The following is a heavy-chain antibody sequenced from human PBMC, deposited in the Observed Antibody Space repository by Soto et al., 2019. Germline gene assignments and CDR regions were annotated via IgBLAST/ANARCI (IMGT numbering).Heavy chain of an antibody. CDR1: GGTFSNYA. J-gene: IGHJ6*01. CDR3: ARDLLGFGYTYGDV. V-gene: IGHV1-69*12. CDR2: IIPIDATV. D-gene: IGHD3-10*01. Sequence: QVQLVQSGAEVKKPGSSVKVSYKASGGTFSNYALISWVRQAPGQGLEWMGGIIPIDATVNYAQKFQGRITITADESTTTAYMDLGSLRSEDTAVYYCARDLLGFGYTYGDVWGQGTTVTVSS.